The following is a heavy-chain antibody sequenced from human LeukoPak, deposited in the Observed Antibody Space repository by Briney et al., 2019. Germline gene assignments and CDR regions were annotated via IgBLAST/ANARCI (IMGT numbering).Heavy chain of an antibody. V-gene: IGHV4-30-2*01. D-gene: IGHD3-22*01. Sequence: SETLSLTCAVSSGSISRGGYSWNWIRQPPGEGLEWIGHIYHSGGIYYNPSLKSRVTISVDSFKNQFSLKLTSVTAADTAVYYRARGGDYYDRSGYSDPFYFYGMSVWGQGITVTVSS. CDR3: ARGGDYYDRSGYSDPFYFYGMSV. J-gene: IGHJ6*02. CDR2: IYHSGGI. CDR1: SGSISRGGYS.